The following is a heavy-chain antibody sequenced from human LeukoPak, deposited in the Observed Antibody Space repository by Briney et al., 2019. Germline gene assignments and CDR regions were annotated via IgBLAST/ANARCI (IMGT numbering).Heavy chain of an antibody. V-gene: IGHV3-23*01. CDR1: GFTVSSNY. J-gene: IGHJ4*02. D-gene: IGHD3-22*01. CDR2: ISGSGGST. Sequence: GGSLRLSCAASGFTVSSNYMSWVRQAPGKGLEWVSAISGSGGSTYYADSVKGRFTISRDNSKNTLYLQMNSLRAEDTAVYYCAKDDSYYDSSGYYSSYQDFDYWGQGTLVTVSS. CDR3: AKDDSYYDSSGYYSSYQDFDY.